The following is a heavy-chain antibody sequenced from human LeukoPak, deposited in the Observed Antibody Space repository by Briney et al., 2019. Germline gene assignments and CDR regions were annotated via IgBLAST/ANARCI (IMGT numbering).Heavy chain of an antibody. CDR2: IIPIFGTA. CDR1: GGTCSSYA. Sequence: ASVKVSCKASGGTCSSYAISWVRQAPGQGLEWMGGIIPIFGTANYAQKFQGRVTITTDESTSTAYMELSSLRSVDTAVYYCARAYSSSWYRIDAFDIWGQGTMVTVSS. V-gene: IGHV1-69*05. CDR3: ARAYSSSWYRIDAFDI. J-gene: IGHJ3*02. D-gene: IGHD6-13*01.